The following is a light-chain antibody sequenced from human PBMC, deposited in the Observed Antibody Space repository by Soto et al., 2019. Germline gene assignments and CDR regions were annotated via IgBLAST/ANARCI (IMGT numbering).Light chain of an antibody. CDR2: LGS. V-gene: IGKV2-28*01. J-gene: IGKJ1*01. CDR3: QHFGSSLRT. CDR1: HSLLHSNGYNY. Sequence: DIVMTQSPLSLPVTPGEPASISCRSSHSLLHSNGYNYLDWYLQKPGQSPQLLIYLGSNRASGVPSRFSGSGSGTDFTLTINSLEPEDFAVYYWQHFGSSLRTFGQGTKVDI.